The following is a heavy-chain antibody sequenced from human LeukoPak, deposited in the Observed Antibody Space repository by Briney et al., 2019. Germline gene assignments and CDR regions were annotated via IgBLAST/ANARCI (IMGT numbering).Heavy chain of an antibody. CDR1: GFTFSSYS. D-gene: IGHD1-1*01. V-gene: IGHV3-21*01. CDR2: ISSSSSYI. CDR3: ARVNEGGAGYYYYYYMDV. J-gene: IGHJ6*03. Sequence: GGSLRLSCAASGFTFSSYSMNWVRQAPGKGLEWVSSISSSSSYIYYADSVKGRFTISRDNAKNSLYLQMNSLRAEDTAVYYCARVNEGGAGYYYYYYMDVWGKGTTVTISS.